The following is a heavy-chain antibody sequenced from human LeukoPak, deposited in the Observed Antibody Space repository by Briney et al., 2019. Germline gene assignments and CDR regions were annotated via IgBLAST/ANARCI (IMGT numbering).Heavy chain of an antibody. Sequence: SETLSLTCAVYGGSFSGYYWSWIRQPPGKGLEWIASIYYSESTYYNPSLKSRVTISVDTSKNQFSLKLSSVTAADTAVYYCARHERSRSLIAAADYWGQGTLVTVSS. J-gene: IGHJ4*02. CDR2: IYYSEST. V-gene: IGHV4-34*01. CDR3: ARHERSRSLIAAADY. CDR1: GGSFSGYY. D-gene: IGHD6-13*01.